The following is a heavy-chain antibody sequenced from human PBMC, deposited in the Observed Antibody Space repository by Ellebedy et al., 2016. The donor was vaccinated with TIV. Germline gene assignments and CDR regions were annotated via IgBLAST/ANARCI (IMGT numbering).Heavy chain of an antibody. CDR2: MSSSSSRV. CDR1: GLTFSSYN. Sequence: ESLKISCAASGLTFSSYNMNSVRQAPGKGRGWVSKMSSSSSRVYYADSVKGRFTISRDNAKNQLYLQMNSLRDEDTAVYYCAVGFSSGYWGQGTLVTVSS. D-gene: IGHD6-19*01. CDR3: AVGFSSGY. V-gene: IGHV3-48*02. J-gene: IGHJ4*02.